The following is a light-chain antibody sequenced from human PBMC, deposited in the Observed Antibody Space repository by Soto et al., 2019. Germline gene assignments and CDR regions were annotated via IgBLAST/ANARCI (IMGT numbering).Light chain of an antibody. J-gene: IGKJ5*01. CDR3: QQYNSYSIT. V-gene: IGKV1-5*03. CDR1: QSISTW. Sequence: DIQMTQSPSTLPASVGDRVTITCRASQSISTWLAWYQQKPGKAPNLLIYTASSLQSGVPSRFSGSGSGTEFTLTSSSLQPDYFATYYCQQYNSYSITFGQGTRLEI. CDR2: TAS.